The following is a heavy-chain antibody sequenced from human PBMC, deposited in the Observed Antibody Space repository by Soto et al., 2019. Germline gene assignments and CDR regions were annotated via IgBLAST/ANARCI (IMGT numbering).Heavy chain of an antibody. J-gene: IGHJ5*02. CDR3: ASSYYDSSGHLNWFDP. CDR2: IYHSGST. V-gene: IGHV4-30-2*01. CDR1: GGSISSGGYS. D-gene: IGHD3-22*01. Sequence: SEPLSLTCAVSGGSISSGGYSWSWIRQPPGKGLEWIGYIYHSGSTYYNPSLKSRVTISVDRSKNQFSLKLSSVTAADTAVYYCASSYYDSSGHLNWFDPWGQGTLVTVS.